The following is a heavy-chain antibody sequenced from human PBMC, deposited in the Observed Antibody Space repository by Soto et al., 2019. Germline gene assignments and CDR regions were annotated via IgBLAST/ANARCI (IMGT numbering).Heavy chain of an antibody. J-gene: IGHJ6*02. V-gene: IGHV1-69*06. CDR1: GGTFSSYA. D-gene: IGHD3-10*01. CDR2: IIPIFGTA. CDR3: AREVRGGSGSYRYYYGMDV. Sequence: QVQLVQSGAEVKKPGSSVKVSCKASGGTFSSYAISWVRQAPGQGLEWMGGIIPIFGTANYAQKFQGRVTITADKSTSTAYMELSSLRSEDTAVYYRAREVRGGSGSYRYYYGMDVWGQGTTVTVSS.